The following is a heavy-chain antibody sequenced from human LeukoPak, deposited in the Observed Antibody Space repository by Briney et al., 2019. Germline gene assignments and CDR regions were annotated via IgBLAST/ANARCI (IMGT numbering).Heavy chain of an antibody. CDR3: YGYGSGSYSGY. CDR1: GFTFSSYA. CDR2: ISGSGGST. V-gene: IGHV3-23*01. Sequence: GGSLRLSCAASGFTFSSYAMNWVRQAPGKGLEWVSTISGSGGSTYYADSVKGRFTISRDNSKNTLYLQMNSLRVEDMAVYYCYGYGSGSYSGYWGQGTLVTVSS. D-gene: IGHD3-10*01. J-gene: IGHJ4*02.